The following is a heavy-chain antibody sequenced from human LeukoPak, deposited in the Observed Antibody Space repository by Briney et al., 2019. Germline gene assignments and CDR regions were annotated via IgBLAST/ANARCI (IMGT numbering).Heavy chain of an antibody. Sequence: GGSLRLSCAGSGFTFSSHAMSWVRQAPGKGREWGSGINSGGSSAYYADPVRGRFTISRDNSKSALFLQMNSLRAEDTAIYYCAKECYDRSGYCFDYWGQGALVTVSS. CDR3: AKECYDRSGYCFDY. V-gene: IGHV3-23*01. CDR1: GFTFSSHA. CDR2: INSGGSSA. D-gene: IGHD3-22*01. J-gene: IGHJ4*02.